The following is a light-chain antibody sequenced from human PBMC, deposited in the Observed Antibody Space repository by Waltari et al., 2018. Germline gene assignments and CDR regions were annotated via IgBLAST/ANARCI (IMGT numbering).Light chain of an antibody. CDR3: QQYGSSPYT. V-gene: IGKV4-1*01. CDR1: QSVLSSSNNKTS. J-gene: IGKJ2*01. CDR2: WAS. Sequence: DIVMTQSPDSLAVSLDERATIHCKSSQSVLSSSNNKTSLAWYQQKPGQSPKLLIYWASTRESGVPDRFSGSGSGADFTLTISRLEPEDFAVYYCQQYGSSPYTFGQGTKLEIK.